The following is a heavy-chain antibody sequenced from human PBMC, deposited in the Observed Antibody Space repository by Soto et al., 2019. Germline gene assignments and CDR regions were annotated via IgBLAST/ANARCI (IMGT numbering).Heavy chain of an antibody. CDR3: AREGGGYCSSTSCYTGYYYYGMDV. CDR2: IYTSGST. CDR1: GGSISSYY. J-gene: IGHJ6*02. Sequence: SETLSLTCTVSGGSISSYYWSWIRQPAGKGLEWIGRIYTSGSTNYNPSLKSRVTMSVDTSKNQFSLKLSSVTAADTAVYYCAREGGGYCSSTSCYTGYYYYGMDVWGQGTTVTVSS. D-gene: IGHD2-2*02. V-gene: IGHV4-4*07.